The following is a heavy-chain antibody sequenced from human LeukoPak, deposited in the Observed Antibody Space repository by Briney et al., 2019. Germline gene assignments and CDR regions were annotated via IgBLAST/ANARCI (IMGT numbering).Heavy chain of an antibody. D-gene: IGHD6-19*01. J-gene: IGHJ4*02. CDR3: AREVSSSGWWIDY. V-gene: IGHV3-64*01. Sequence: PGGSLRLSCSASGFTFSSYAMHWVRQAPGKGLEYVSAISSNGGSTYYANSVRGRFTISRDNSKNTLYLQMGSLRAEDMAVYYCAREVSSSGWWIDYWGQGTLVTVSS. CDR1: GFTFSSYA. CDR2: ISSNGGST.